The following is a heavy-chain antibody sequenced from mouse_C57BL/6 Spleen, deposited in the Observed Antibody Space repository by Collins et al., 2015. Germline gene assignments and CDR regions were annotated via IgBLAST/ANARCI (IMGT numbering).Heavy chain of an antibody. CDR3: ARGSDYYGSSYN. CDR2: INPNNGGT. V-gene: IGHV1-26*01. Sequence: MNWVKQSHGKSLEWIGDINPNNGGTTYNQKFKGKATLTVDKSSSTAYMQLSSLTSEDSAVYYCARGSDYYGSSYNWGQGTTLTVSS. D-gene: IGHD1-1*01. J-gene: IGHJ2*01.